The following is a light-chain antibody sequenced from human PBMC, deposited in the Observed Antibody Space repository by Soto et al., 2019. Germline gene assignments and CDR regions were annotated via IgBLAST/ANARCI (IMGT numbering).Light chain of an antibody. CDR2: KAS. J-gene: IGKJ1*01. Sequence: DIQMTQSPSTLSGSVGDGVTITCRASQTISGWLAWYQQKPGKAPKLLIYKASTLKSGVPSRFSGSGSGTEFTLTISSLQPDDFATYYCQHYNSYSEAFGQGTKVDIK. V-gene: IGKV1-5*03. CDR3: QHYNSYSEA. CDR1: QTISGW.